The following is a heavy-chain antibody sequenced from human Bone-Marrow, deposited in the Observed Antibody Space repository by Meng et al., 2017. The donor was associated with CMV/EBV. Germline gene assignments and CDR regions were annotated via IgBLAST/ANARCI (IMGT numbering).Heavy chain of an antibody. V-gene: IGHV3-15*01. CDR2: IKSKTDGGTT. J-gene: IGHJ4*02. CDR3: TTHRGWWDN. CDR1: GFTFSGSA. D-gene: IGHD6-19*01. Sequence: GESLKISCAASGFTFSGSAMHWVRQASGKGLEWVGRIKSKTDGGTTDYAAPVKGRFTISRDDSKNTVYLQMNSLKTEDTAVYYCTTHRGWWDNWGQRTLVTVSS.